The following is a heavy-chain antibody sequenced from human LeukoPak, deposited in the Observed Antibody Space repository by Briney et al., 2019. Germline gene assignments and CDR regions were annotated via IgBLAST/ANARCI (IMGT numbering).Heavy chain of an antibody. Sequence: PSETLSLTCTVSGGSISSYYWSWIRQPAGKGLEWIGRIYTSGSTNYNPSLKSRVTMSVDTSKNQFSLKLSSVTAADTAVYYCARAQGRTVGATQYYYYYYYMEVWGKGTTVTVSS. CDR1: GGSISSYY. CDR3: ARAQGRTVGATQYYYYYYYMEV. CDR2: IYTSGST. J-gene: IGHJ6*03. V-gene: IGHV4-4*07. D-gene: IGHD1-26*01.